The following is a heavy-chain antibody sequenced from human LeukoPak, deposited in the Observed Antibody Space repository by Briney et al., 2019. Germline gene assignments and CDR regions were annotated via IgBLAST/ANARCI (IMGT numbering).Heavy chain of an antibody. CDR2: IYTSGST. J-gene: IGHJ4*02. CDR1: GGSISSYY. V-gene: IGHV4-4*07. D-gene: IGHD2-15*01. CDR3: ARNSCPSGSCYENRGYFDY. Sequence: SETLSLTCTVSGGSISSYYWSWIRQPAGKGLEWIGRIYTSGSTNYNPSLKSRVTMSVDTSKNQFSLKLSSVTAADTAVYYCARNSCPSGSCYENRGYFDYWGQGTLVTVSS.